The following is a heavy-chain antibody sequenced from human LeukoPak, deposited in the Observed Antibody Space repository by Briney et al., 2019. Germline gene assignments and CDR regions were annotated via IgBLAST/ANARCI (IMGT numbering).Heavy chain of an antibody. D-gene: IGHD3-16*01. V-gene: IGHV1-2*02. CDR2: INPNSGDT. CDR3: ATQRGSYLWGTDFDY. CDR1: GYTFTGYY. Sequence: ASVRVSCKASGYTFTGYYMHWGRQAPGQGLEWMGWINPNSGDTKYSQKFQGRVTMTRHTSISTPYMELSRLRSDDTAVYYCATQRGSYLWGTDFDYWGQGTLVTVSS. J-gene: IGHJ4*02.